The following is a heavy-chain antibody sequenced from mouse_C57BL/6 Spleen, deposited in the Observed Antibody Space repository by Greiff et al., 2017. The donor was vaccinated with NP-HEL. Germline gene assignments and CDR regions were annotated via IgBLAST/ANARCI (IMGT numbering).Heavy chain of an antibody. V-gene: IGHV1-22*01. D-gene: IGHD1-1*01. CDR1: GYTFTDYN. CDR2: INPNNGGT. J-gene: IGHJ1*03. Sequence: VQLQQSGPELVKPGASVKMSCKASGYTFTDYNMHWVKQSHGKSLEWIGYINPNNGGTSYNQKFKGKATLTVNKSSSTAYLELRSLTSEDSAVYYCASGVYYGSSWYFDVWGTGTTVTVSS. CDR3: ASGVYYGSSWYFDV.